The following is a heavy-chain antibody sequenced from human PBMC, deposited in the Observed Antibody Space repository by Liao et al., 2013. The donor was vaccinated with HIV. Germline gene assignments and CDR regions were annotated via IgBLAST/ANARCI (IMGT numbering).Heavy chain of an antibody. J-gene: IGHJ5*02. CDR3: ARTDQYYDFWNGYENWFDP. D-gene: IGHD3-3*01. V-gene: IGHV4-4*07. CDR1: GGSIGTYY. Sequence: QVQLQESGPGLVKPSETLSLTCTVSGGSIGTYYWTWIRQPAGKGLEWIGRIFHSGSTIYNPSLKSRVTMSVDTSKNQFSLRLSSVTAADTAVYYCARTDQYYDFWNGYENWFDPWGQGTLVTVSS. CDR2: IFHSGST.